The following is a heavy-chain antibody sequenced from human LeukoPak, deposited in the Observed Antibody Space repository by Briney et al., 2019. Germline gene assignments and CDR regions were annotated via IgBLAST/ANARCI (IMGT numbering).Heavy chain of an antibody. CDR2: INPNSGDT. CDR3: ARGYYYDSSGYYPPLDY. D-gene: IGHD3-22*01. V-gene: IGHV1-2*02. J-gene: IGHJ4*02. Sequence: ASVTVSCKASGYIFTGYYMHWVRQAPGQGLEGMGWINPNSGDTNYAQKFQGRVTMTRDTSISTAYMELSRLRSDDTAVYYCARGYYYDSSGYYPPLDYWGQGTLVTVSS. CDR1: GYIFTGYY.